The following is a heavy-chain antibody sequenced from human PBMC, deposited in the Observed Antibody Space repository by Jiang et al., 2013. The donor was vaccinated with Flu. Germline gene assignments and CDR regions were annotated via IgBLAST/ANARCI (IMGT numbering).Heavy chain of an antibody. V-gene: IGHV4-59*11. D-gene: IGHD6-13*01. CDR1: GDSITSHY. J-gene: IGHJ4*02. Sequence: GPGLVKPSETLSLTCSVSGDSITSHYWNWIRQPPGKGLEWIGYVYYNGDTNYNASLKSRVAISVDTSKNHFSLRLTSVAAADTAVYFCARARAPEIAAYYFDSWGQGALVTVSS. CDR2: VYYNGDT. CDR3: ARARAPEIAAYYFDS.